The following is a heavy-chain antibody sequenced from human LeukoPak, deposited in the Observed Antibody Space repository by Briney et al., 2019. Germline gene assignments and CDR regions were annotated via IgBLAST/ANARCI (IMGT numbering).Heavy chain of an antibody. J-gene: IGHJ4*02. CDR3: AGVTTRGLDY. CDR1: GGSISSGGYY. V-gene: IGHV4-31*03. Sequence: SQTLSLTCTVSGGSISSGGYYWRWIRQHPGKGLEWIGYIYYSGSTYYNPSLKSRVTISVDTSKNQFSLKLSSVTAADTAVYYCAGVTTRGLDYWGQGTLVTVSS. D-gene: IGHD4-17*01. CDR2: IYYSGST.